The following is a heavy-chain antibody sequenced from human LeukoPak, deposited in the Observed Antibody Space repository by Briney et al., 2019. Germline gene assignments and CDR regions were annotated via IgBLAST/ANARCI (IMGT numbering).Heavy chain of an antibody. V-gene: IGHV1-18*01. CDR1: GYTFITSG. CDR3: VRDRDATPDDVRDY. Sequence: ASVKVSCKASGYTFITSGITWVRQAPGHGLKWMGWISPFNGKTRFAEEFQDRLTMTTDTPTRTAYMVLRSLRSDDTAVYYCVRDRDATPDDVRDYWGQGTLVTVLS. D-gene: IGHD2-21*02. CDR2: ISPFNGKT. J-gene: IGHJ4*02.